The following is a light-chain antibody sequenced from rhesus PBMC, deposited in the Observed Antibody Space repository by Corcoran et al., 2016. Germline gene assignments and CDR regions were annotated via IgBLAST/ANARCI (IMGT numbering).Light chain of an antibody. CDR2: KAS. CDR1: QGISSC. Sequence: DIQMTQSPSSLSASVGDRVTITCRASQGISSCLAWSQQKPGKAPKHLIYKASSLQSGVPSRFSGSGSGTDFTLTSSSLQTEDFATYYCQQYNSAPFTFGPGTKLDIK. J-gene: IGKJ3*01. V-gene: IGKV1-21*01. CDR3: QQYNSAPFT.